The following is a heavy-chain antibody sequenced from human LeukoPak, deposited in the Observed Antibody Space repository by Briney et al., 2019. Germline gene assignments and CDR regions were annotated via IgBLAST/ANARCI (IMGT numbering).Heavy chain of an antibody. CDR2: ISAYSGNT. J-gene: IGHJ4*02. Sequence: ASVKVSCKASGYTFTSYGISWVRQAPGQGLEWMGWISAYSGNTNYAQKLQGRVTMTTDTSTSTAYMELRSLRSDDTAVYYCARENGFRLLGNPDYWGQGTLVTVSS. V-gene: IGHV1-18*01. CDR1: GYTFTSYG. CDR3: ARENGFRLLGNPDY. D-gene: IGHD7-27*01.